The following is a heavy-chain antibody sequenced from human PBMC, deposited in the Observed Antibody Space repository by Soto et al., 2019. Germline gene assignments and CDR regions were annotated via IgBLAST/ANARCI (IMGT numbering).Heavy chain of an antibody. D-gene: IGHD2-2*01. CDR1: GYTFNTYY. Sequence: GASVKVSCKTCGYTFNTYYISWLRQAPGQGLEWIGWISTYNGNTNYVPKFQGRITMTTDTSTSTAYMELRSLRSDDTALYYCARDTSNYFDFWGQGTPVTVSS. V-gene: IGHV1-18*01. CDR3: ARDTSNYFDF. J-gene: IGHJ4*02. CDR2: ISTYNGNT.